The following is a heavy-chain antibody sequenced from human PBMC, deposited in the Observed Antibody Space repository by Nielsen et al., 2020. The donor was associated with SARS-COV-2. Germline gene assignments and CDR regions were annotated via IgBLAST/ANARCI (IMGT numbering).Heavy chain of an antibody. CDR1: GFTFSDYY. D-gene: IGHD1-26*01. Sequence: GESLKISCAASGFTFSDYYMSWIRQAPGKGLEWVSYISSSSSYTNYADSVKGRFTISRDNAKNSLYLQMNSLRAEDTAVYYCARGAIVGATTSYWGQGTLVTVSS. CDR2: ISSSSSYT. V-gene: IGHV3-11*06. J-gene: IGHJ4*02. CDR3: ARGAIVGATTSY.